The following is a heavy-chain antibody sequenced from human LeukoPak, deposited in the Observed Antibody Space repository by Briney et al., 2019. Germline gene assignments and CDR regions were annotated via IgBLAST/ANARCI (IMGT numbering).Heavy chain of an antibody. CDR1: GFTIRNVG. CDR2: RRFDGRDE. Sequence: PGGSLTLSCAASGFTIRNVGMHWGRQAPGKGLKWVAFRRFDGRDEYYVDSLKGRFTISRDNSKNTVYLQMNGLTSEDTALYYCSPDKSQVGVDSASTLVDHWGQGTLVIVSS. J-gene: IGHJ4*02. D-gene: IGHD2-8*02. CDR3: SPDKSQVGVDSASTLVDH. V-gene: IGHV3-30*02.